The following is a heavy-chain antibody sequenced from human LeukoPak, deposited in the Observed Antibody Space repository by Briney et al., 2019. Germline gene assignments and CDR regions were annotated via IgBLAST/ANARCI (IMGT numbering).Heavy chain of an antibody. CDR3: ARNGAYCSGGSCAHDTFDR. CDR1: GGSIRSYY. V-gene: IGHV4-59*01. CDR2: IYYSGST. Sequence: SETLSLTCTVSGGSIRSYYWTWIRQPPGKGLEWIGYIYYSGSTTYNTSLKSRVTISVATSKNQFSLKLSSVTAADTAVYYCARNGAYCSGGSCAHDTFDRWGQGTMVTVPS. J-gene: IGHJ3*02. D-gene: IGHD2-15*01.